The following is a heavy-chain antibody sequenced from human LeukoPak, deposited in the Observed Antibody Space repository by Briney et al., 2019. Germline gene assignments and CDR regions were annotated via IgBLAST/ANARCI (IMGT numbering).Heavy chain of an antibody. CDR1: GYSISSGYY. Sequence: SETLSLTCTVSGYSISSGYYWSWIRQPPGKGLEWIGEINHSGSTNYNPSLKSRVTISVDTSKNQFSLKLSSVTAADTAVYYCARRRRGGRDFDYWGQGTLVTVSS. D-gene: IGHD2-15*01. J-gene: IGHJ4*02. CDR2: INHSGST. V-gene: IGHV4-38-2*02. CDR3: ARRRRGGRDFDY.